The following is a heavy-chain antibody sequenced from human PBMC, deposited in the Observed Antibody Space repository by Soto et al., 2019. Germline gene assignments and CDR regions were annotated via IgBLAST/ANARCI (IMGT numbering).Heavy chain of an antibody. J-gene: IGHJ5*02. Sequence: APAKPSSEAPGVTLDTLSLHWVRQAPGQGLEWMGIIHPSGGGSTYAQKLQGRVTMTTDTSTSTAYMELRSLRSDDTAVYYCARGIKYGDYSRWFDPWGPGTLVTVSS. D-gene: IGHD4-17*01. CDR3: ARGIKYGDYSRWFDP. CDR2: IHPSGGGS. CDR1: GVTLDTLS. V-gene: IGHV1-46*02.